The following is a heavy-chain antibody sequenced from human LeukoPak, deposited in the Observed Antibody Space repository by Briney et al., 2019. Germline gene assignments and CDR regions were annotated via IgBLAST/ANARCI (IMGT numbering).Heavy chain of an antibody. CDR1: GYSFTDYY. D-gene: IGHD6-13*01. CDR3: ASGLNSRSSSC. J-gene: IGHJ4*02. CDR2: INPETGGT. V-gene: IGHV1-2*02. Sequence: ASVKVSCKASGYSFTDYYMHWVRQAPGQGLEWMGSINPETGGTNYARKFQGRVTMTTDTTISTAYMQLSRLRSDDTAVYHCASGLNSRSSSCWGQGTRVTVSS.